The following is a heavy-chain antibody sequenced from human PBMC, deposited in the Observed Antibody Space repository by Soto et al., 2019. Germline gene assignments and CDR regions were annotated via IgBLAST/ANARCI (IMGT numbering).Heavy chain of an antibody. CDR3: ARGIDYRWAD. Sequence: QVQLQESGPGLVKPSGTLFLTCVVSGDSIISQSHWWSWVRQSPGKGLEWMGEIHHSGSTNYNPSLKSRVTMSVDNRKNQFSLQMTSVTAADPAVYYCARGIDYRWADWGQGSLVIVSS. CDR1: GDSIISQSHW. D-gene: IGHD3-16*01. J-gene: IGHJ4*02. V-gene: IGHV4-4*02. CDR2: IHHSGST.